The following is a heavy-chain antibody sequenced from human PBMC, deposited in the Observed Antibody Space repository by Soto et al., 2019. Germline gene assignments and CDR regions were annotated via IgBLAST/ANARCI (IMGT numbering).Heavy chain of an antibody. CDR2: IIPIFGTA. Sequence: SVKVSCKASGGTFSSYAISWVRRAPGQGLEWMGGIIPIFGTANYAQKFQGRVTITADESTSTAYMELSSLRSEDTAVYYCARDSSQIAVAGTYPTSWFDPWGQGTLVTVSS. J-gene: IGHJ5*02. V-gene: IGHV1-69*13. CDR3: ARDSSQIAVAGTYPTSWFDP. D-gene: IGHD6-19*01. CDR1: GGTFSSYA.